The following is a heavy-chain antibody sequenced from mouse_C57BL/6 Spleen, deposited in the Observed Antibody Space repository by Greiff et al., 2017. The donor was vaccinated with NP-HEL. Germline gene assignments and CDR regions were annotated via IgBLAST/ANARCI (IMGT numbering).Heavy chain of an antibody. CDR1: GYTFTSYW. D-gene: IGHD4-1*01. CDR3: ERSKLGLYLDA. CDR2: IDPSDSYT. Sequence: QVQLKQPGAELVMPGASVKLSCKASGYTFTSYWMHWVKQRPGQGLEWIGEIDPSDSYTNYNQKFKGKSTLTVDKSSSTAYMQLSSLTSEDSAVYPGERSKLGLYLDAGATGPTFPAPS. V-gene: IGHV1-69*01. J-gene: IGHJ1*03.